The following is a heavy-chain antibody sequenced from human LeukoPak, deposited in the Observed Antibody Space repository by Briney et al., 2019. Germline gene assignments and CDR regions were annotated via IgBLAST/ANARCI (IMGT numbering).Heavy chain of an antibody. V-gene: IGHV3-30*18. CDR3: AKDREDTAMFYGFDY. Sequence: GGSLRLSCAASGFTFSSYGMHWVRQAPGKGLEWVAVISYDGSNKYYADSVKGRFTISRDNSKNTLYLQMNSLGAEDTAVYYCAKDREDTAMFYGFDYWGQGTLVTVSS. CDR1: GFTFSSYG. CDR2: ISYDGSNK. J-gene: IGHJ4*02. D-gene: IGHD5-18*01.